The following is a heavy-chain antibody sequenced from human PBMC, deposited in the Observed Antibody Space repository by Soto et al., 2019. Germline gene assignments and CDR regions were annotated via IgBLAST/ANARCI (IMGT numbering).Heavy chain of an antibody. Sequence: EVQLVESGGGLVQPGGSLRLSCVASGFTFSNHWMSWVRQAPGKGLEWVASIKQDGSERYYMDSVKGRFIVSRDNARNSLYLQINSLRAEDTAVYYCARCCSGGSCYPACYYFYMDVWGRGTTVTVAS. J-gene: IGHJ6*03. CDR1: GFTFSNHW. D-gene: IGHD2-15*01. CDR3: ARCCSGGSCYPACYYFYMDV. CDR2: IKQDGSER. V-gene: IGHV3-7*01.